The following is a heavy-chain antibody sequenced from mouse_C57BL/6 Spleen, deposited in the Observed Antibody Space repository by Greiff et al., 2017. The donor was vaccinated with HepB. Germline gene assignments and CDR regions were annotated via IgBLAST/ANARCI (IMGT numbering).Heavy chain of an antibody. D-gene: IGHD1-1*01. CDR3: TRPLYYYGSSSYAMDY. Sequence: EVKLEESGEGLVKPGGSLKLSCAASGFTFSSYAMSWVRQTPEKRLEWVAYISSGGDYIYYADTVKGRFTISRDNARNTLYLQMSSLKSEDTAMYYCTRPLYYYGSSSYAMDYWGQGTSVTVSS. CDR1: GFTFSSYA. CDR2: ISSGGDYI. V-gene: IGHV5S21*01. J-gene: IGHJ4*01.